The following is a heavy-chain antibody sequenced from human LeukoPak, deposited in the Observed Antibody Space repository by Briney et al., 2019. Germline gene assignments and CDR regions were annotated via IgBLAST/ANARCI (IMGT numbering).Heavy chain of an antibody. J-gene: IGHJ5*02. Sequence: AASVKVSCKASGGTFSSYAISWVRQAPGQGLEWMGGIIPIFGAANYAQKFQGRVTITADESTSTAYMELSSLRSEDTAVYYCARDSSIAAAGNWFDPWGQGTLVTVSS. CDR1: GGTFSSYA. CDR2: IIPIFGAA. V-gene: IGHV1-69*13. CDR3: ARDSSIAAAGNWFDP. D-gene: IGHD6-13*01.